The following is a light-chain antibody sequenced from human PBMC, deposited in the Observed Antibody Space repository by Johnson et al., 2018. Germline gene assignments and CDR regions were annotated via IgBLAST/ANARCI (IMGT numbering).Light chain of an antibody. Sequence: QSVLTQPPSVSAAPGQKVTISCSGSSSNIGNNSVSWYQQLPGSAPKFLIYENNKRPSVIPDRFSGSYSGTSSPLGITGLHTADEVDDYCGTWDKSLSAGNVFGTGTKVVVL. CDR3: GTWDKSLSAGNV. J-gene: IGLJ1*01. CDR2: ENN. V-gene: IGLV1-51*02. CDR1: SSNIGNNS.